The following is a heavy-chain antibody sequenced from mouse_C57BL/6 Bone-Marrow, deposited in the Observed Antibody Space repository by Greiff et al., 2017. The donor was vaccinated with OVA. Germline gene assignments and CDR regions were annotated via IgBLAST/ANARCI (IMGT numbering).Heavy chain of an antibody. CDR2: IYPRSGNT. J-gene: IGHJ2*01. V-gene: IGHV1-81*01. CDR3: ARGGEIYYNGSSYSY. CDR1: GYTFTSYG. D-gene: IGHD1-1*01. Sequence: VKLQESGAELARPGASVKLSCKASGYTFTSYGISWVKQRTGQGLEWIGEIYPRSGNTYYNEKFKGKATLTADKSSSTAYMELRSLTSEDSAVYFDARGGEIYYNGSSYSYGGRGTALTVTA.